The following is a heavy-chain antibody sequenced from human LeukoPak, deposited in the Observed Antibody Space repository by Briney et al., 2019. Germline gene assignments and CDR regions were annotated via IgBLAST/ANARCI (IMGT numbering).Heavy chain of an antibody. CDR1: GFTFNRFY. J-gene: IGHJ6*02. V-gene: IGHV3-64*04. CDR3: AKDPASQLGRGFYYYYGMDV. CDR2: ISSNGATT. Sequence: GGSLRLSCSASGFTFNRFYLHWVRRAPGKGLEFVSHISSNGATTYYADSVKGRFTISRDNSKNTLYLQMNSLRAEDTAVYYCAKDPASQLGRGFYYYYGMDVWGQGTTVTVSS. D-gene: IGHD6-6*01.